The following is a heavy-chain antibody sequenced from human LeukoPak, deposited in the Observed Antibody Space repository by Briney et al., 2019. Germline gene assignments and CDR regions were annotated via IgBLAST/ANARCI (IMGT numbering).Heavy chain of an antibody. J-gene: IGHJ3*02. CDR2: ISSSSSYI. Sequence: GGSLRLSCAASGFTFSSYSMNWVRQAPGKGLEWVSSISSSSSYIYYADSVKGRFTISRDNAKNSLYRQMNSLRAEDTAVYYCARALGKYYDILTGYSAIGDAFDIWGQGTMVTVSS. D-gene: IGHD3-9*01. CDR1: GFTFSSYS. V-gene: IGHV3-21*01. CDR3: ARALGKYYDILTGYSAIGDAFDI.